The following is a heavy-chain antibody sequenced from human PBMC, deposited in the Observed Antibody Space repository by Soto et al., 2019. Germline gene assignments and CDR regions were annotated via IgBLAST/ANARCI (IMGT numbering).Heavy chain of an antibody. CDR1: GYTFTSYD. V-gene: IGHV1-8*01. CDR3: ARAAGDYDCWSGPYYYYYYMDF. J-gene: IGHJ6*03. D-gene: IGHD3-3*01. Sequence: ASVKVSCKASGYTFTSYDINWVRQATGQGLEWMGWMNPNSGNTGYAQKFQGRVTMTRNTSISTAYMELSSLRSEDTAVYYCARAAGDYDCWSGPYYYYYYMDFRGKGTTVTVSS. CDR2: MNPNSGNT.